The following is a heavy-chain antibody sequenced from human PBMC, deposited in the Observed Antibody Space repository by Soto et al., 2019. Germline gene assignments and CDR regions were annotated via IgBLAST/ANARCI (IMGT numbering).Heavy chain of an antibody. J-gene: IGHJ4*02. CDR3: ARGLTNRGSGWFGY. V-gene: IGHV1-8*01. Sequence: ASVKVSCKASGYTFTSYDINWVRQATGQGLEWMGWMNPNSGNTGYAQKFQGRVTMTRNTSISTAYMELSSLRSEDTAVYYCARGLTNRGSGWFGYWGQGTLVTVSS. CDR1: GYTFTSYD. CDR2: MNPNSGNT. D-gene: IGHD6-19*01.